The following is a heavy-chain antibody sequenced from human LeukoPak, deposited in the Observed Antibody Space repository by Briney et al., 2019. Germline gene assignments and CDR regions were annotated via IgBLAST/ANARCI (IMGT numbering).Heavy chain of an antibody. D-gene: IGHD2-15*01. J-gene: IGHJ4*02. CDR2: IKSKTDGGTR. CDR3: AKDDGYCSGGSCQDEGFDY. V-gene: IGHV3-15*01. CDR1: GLTFSNAW. Sequence: GGSLRLSCAASGLTFSNAWMSWVRQAPGKGLEWVGRIKSKTDGGTRDHAAPVRGRFTISRDDSKNTLYLQMNSLRAEDTAVYYCAKDDGYCSGGSCQDEGFDYWGQGTLVTVSS.